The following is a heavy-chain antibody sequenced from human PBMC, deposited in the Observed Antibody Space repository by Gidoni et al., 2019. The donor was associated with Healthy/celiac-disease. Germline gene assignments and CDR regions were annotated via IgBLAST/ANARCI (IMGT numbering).Heavy chain of an antibody. J-gene: IGHJ5*02. CDR3: AKGFWPNGGGNWFDP. CDR1: GFTCDDYA. D-gene: IGHD3-3*01. Sequence: EVQLVESGGGLVQPGRSLRLSCAASGFTCDDYAMHWVRQAPGKGLEWVSGISWNSGSIGYADSVKGRFTISRDNAKNSLYLQMNSLRAEDTALYYCAKGFWPNGGGNWFDPWGQGTLVTVSS. V-gene: IGHV3-9*01. CDR2: ISWNSGSI.